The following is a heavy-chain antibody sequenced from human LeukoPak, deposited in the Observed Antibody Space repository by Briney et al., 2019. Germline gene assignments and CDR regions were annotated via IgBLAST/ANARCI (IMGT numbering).Heavy chain of an antibody. CDR1: GFTFSSYA. V-gene: IGHV3-30-3*01. D-gene: IGHD3-16*01. CDR2: ISYDGSNK. J-gene: IGHJ4*02. Sequence: PGGSLRLSCAASGFTFSSYAMHWVRQAPGKGLEWVAVISYDGSNKYYADSVKGRFTISRDNSKNTLYLQMNSLRAEDTAVYYCAKGLKTPLDYWGQGTLVTVSS. CDR3: AKGLKTPLDY.